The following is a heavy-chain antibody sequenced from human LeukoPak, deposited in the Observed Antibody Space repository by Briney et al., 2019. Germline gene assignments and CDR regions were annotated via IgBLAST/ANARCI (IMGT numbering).Heavy chain of an antibody. J-gene: IGHJ6*03. CDR3: ARGDPTFDSSSWFYYYYYMDV. D-gene: IGHD6-13*01. V-gene: IGHV4-4*07. CDR1: GGSISSYY. Sequence: SETLSLTCTVSGGSISSYYWSWIRQPAGKGLEWIGRIYTSGSTNYNPSLKSRVTISVDTSKNQFSLKLSSVTAADTAVYYCARGDPTFDSSSWFYYYYYMDVWGKGTTVTISS. CDR2: IYTSGST.